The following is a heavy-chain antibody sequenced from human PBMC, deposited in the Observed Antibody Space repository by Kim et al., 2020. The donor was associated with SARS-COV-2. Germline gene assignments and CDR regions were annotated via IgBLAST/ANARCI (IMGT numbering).Heavy chain of an antibody. Sequence: SETLSLTCAVYGGSFSGYYWSWIRQPPGKGLEWIGEINHSGSTNYNPSLKSRVTISVDTSKNQFSLKLSSVTAADTAVYYCVVGAMSYWGQGTLVTVSS. CDR3: VVGAMSY. D-gene: IGHD1-26*01. V-gene: IGHV4-34*01. CDR1: GGSFSGYY. CDR2: INHSGST. J-gene: IGHJ4*02.